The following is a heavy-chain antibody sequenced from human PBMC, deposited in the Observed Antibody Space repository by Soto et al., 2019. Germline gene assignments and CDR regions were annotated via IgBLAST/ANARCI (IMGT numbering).Heavy chain of an antibody. J-gene: IGHJ5*02. D-gene: IGHD2-21*01. CDR1: EATFSSYP. CDR2: IIPILNIA. Sequence: QVQLVQSGAEVKKPGPSVKVSCKVSEATFSSYPISWVRQAPGQGLEWMGRIIPILNIANYEQKFQGRVTLTADKSTNTAYMELSSLRSEDTAVYYCARTRAATDSLYWFDPWGQGTLVTVSS. CDR3: ARTRAATDSLYWFDP. V-gene: IGHV1-69*02.